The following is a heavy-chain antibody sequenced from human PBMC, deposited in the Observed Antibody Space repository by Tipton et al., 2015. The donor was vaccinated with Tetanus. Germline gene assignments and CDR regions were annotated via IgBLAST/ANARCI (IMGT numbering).Heavy chain of an antibody. CDR1: GFTFGDYA. CDR2: IRSKTHGETT. J-gene: IGHJ4*02. V-gene: IGHV3-49*03. Sequence: SLRLSYTTSGFTFGDYAMSWFRQAPGTGLEWVAFIRSKTHGETTEYAASVTGRFTVSRDDSKSIAYLQLNSLKTEDTAVYYCTRFGGSDDYWGLGTLVTVSS. D-gene: IGHD4-23*01. CDR3: TRFGGSDDY.